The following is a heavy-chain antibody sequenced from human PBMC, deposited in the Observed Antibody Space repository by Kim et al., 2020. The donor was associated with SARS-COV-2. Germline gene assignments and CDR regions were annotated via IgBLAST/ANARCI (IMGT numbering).Heavy chain of an antibody. CDR3: ARLLRIAAAGNGAFDI. Sequence: ASVKVSCKASGYTFTSYGISWVRQAPGQGLEWMGWISAYNGNTNYAQKLQGRVTMTTDTSTSTAYMELRSLRSDDTAVYYCARLLRIAAAGNGAFDIWGQGTMVTVSS. CDR2: ISAYNGNT. J-gene: IGHJ3*02. CDR1: GYTFTSYG. D-gene: IGHD6-13*01. V-gene: IGHV1-18*01.